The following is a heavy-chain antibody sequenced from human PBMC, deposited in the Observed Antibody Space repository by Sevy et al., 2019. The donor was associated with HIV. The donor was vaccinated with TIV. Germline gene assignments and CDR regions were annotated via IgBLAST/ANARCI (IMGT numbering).Heavy chain of an antibody. CDR3: ARVPMGGRSRMDV. D-gene: IGHD3-10*01. Sequence: GGSLRLSCAASGFTFSSYSINWVHRAPGKGLEWVSSISSNSAYIHYADSVKGRFIISRDNAKNSLYLQMNSLRAEDMAVYYCARVPMGGRSRMDVWGQGTTVTVSS. V-gene: IGHV3-21*01. CDR2: ISSNSAYI. CDR1: GFTFSSYS. J-gene: IGHJ6*02.